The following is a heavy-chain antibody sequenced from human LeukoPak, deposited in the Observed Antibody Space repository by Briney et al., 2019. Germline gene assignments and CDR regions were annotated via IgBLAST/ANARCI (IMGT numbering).Heavy chain of an antibody. J-gene: IGHJ5*02. CDR3: ARGVSSSWYAPRQANWFDP. CDR2: MNPNSGNP. D-gene: IGHD6-13*01. Sequence: ASVKVSCKASGYTFTSYDINWVRQATGQGLEWVGWMNPNSGNPGYAQKFRGRVTMTRNTSISTAYMELSSLRSEDTAVYYCARGVSSSWYAPRQANWFDPWGQGTLVTVSS. CDR1: GYTFTSYD. V-gene: IGHV1-8*01.